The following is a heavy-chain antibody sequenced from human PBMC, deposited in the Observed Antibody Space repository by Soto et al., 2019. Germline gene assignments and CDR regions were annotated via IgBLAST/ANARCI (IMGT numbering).Heavy chain of an antibody. V-gene: IGHV4-31*03. Sequence: PSETLSLTCTVSGGSISSGGYYWSWIRQHPGKGLEWIGYIYHSGSTYYNPSLKSRVTISVDTSKNHFSLKLSSMTAADTAVYYCARSYIGYYYDSSGTMGYYGMDVWGQGTTVTVSS. J-gene: IGHJ6*02. CDR2: IYHSGST. CDR1: GGSISSGGYY. CDR3: ARSYIGYYYDSSGTMGYYGMDV. D-gene: IGHD3-22*01.